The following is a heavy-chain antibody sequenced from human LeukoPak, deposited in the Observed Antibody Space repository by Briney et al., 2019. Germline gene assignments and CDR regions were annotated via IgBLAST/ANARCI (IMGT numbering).Heavy chain of an antibody. V-gene: IGHV3-23*01. CDR3: AKGPGSSWYPRNWFDP. D-gene: IGHD6-13*01. CDR1: GFTFRSYA. CDR2: ISANGGST. J-gene: IGHJ5*02. Sequence: GGSLRLSCAASGFTFRSYAVSWVRQAPGKGLEWVSAISANGGSTYYADSVKGRFTISRDNSKNTLYLQMNSLRADDTAVYFCAKGPGSSWYPRNWFDPWGLGTLVTVSS.